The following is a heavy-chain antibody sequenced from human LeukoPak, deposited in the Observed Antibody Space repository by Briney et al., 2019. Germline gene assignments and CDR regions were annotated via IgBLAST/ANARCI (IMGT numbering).Heavy chain of an antibody. V-gene: IGHV4-61*02. CDR3: ARLRDNWFDP. J-gene: IGHJ5*02. Sequence: SETLSLTCTVSGGSISSGSYYWSWIRQPAGKGLEWIGRIYTSGSTNYNPSLKSRVTISVDTSKNQFSLKLSSVTAADTAVYYCARLRDNWFDPWGQGTLVTVSS. CDR1: GGSISSGSYY. CDR2: IYTSGST.